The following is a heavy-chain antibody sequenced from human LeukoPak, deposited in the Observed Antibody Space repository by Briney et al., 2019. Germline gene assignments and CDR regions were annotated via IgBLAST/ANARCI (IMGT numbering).Heavy chain of an antibody. V-gene: IGHV1-8*01. CDR3: ARGGGSPYGYYYGLDV. CDR1: GYTFTSYD. J-gene: IGHJ6*02. D-gene: IGHD2-15*01. CDR2: MNPNSGNT. Sequence: ASVKVSCKASGYTFTSYDINWVRLATGQGLEWMGWMNPNSGNTGYVQKFQGRVTMTRNTSISTAYMELSSLKSEDTGVYYCARGGGSPYGYYYGLDVWGQGTTVTVSS.